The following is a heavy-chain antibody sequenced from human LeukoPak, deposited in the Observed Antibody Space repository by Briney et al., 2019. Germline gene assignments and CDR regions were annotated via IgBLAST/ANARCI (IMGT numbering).Heavy chain of an antibody. CDR2: IYYSGST. V-gene: IGHV4-59*01. Sequence: SETLSLTCTVSGGSISSYYWSWIRQPPGKGLEWSGYIYYSGSTNYNPSLKSRVTISVDTSKNQFSLKLSSVTAADTAVYYCARRRDRNWFDPWGQGTLVTVSS. J-gene: IGHJ5*02. CDR1: GGSISSYY. CDR3: ARRRDRNWFDP. D-gene: IGHD5-24*01.